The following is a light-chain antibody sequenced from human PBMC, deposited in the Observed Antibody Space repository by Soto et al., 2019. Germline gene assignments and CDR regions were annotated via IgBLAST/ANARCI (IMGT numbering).Light chain of an antibody. CDR2: DAS. V-gene: IGKV3-11*01. CDR3: QQRSSWPLT. CDR1: QSVSSY. J-gene: IGKJ4*01. Sequence: EVMLTQSPATLSLSPGERATLSCRASQSVSSYLAWYQQKPGQAPRLLIYDASNRAAGIPARFSGSGSGTDFTLTISSLESEDSAVYYCQQRSSWPLTFGGGTKVDIK.